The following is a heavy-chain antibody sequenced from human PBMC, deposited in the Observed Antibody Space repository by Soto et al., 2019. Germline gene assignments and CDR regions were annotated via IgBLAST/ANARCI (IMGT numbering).Heavy chain of an antibody. CDR2: ISAYNGNT. CDR3: ASAKYNWNDADYYYYGMDV. J-gene: IGHJ6*02. D-gene: IGHD1-1*01. CDR1: GYTFTSYG. Sequence: ASVKVSCKASGYTFTSYGISWVRQAPGQGLEWMGWISAYNGNTNYAQKLQGRVTMTTDTSTSTAYMELRSLRSDDTAVYYCASAKYNWNDADYYYYGMDVWGQGTTVTVS. V-gene: IGHV1-18*01.